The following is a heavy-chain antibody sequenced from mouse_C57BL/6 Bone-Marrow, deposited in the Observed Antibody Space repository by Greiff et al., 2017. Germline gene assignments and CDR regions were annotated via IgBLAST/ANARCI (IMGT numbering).Heavy chain of an antibody. CDR2: IYPTGGRT. V-gene: IGHV1-55*01. CDR3: ARAGPLGRSFDY. D-gene: IGHD4-1*01. Sequence: VQLQQPGAELVTPGASVTMSCTASGYTFTSYWITWVKQQPGQGLEWIGDIYPTGGRTNYNEKFKSKAILTVDTSSNTAYMQLSSLTSEDSAFFYCARAGPLGRSFDYWGQGTTITVSS. CDR1: GYTFTSYW. J-gene: IGHJ2*01.